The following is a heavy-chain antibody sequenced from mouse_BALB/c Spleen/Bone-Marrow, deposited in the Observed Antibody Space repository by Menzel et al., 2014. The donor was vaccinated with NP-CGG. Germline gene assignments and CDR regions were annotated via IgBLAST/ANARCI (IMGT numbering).Heavy chain of an antibody. CDR3: ARHGYYGSRAMDY. CDR2: ISNGGGST. CDR1: GFTFSSYT. J-gene: IGHJ4*01. D-gene: IGHD1-1*01. Sequence: EVKLVESGGGLVQPGGSLKLSCAASGFTFSSYTMSWVRQTPEKRLEWVAYISNGGGSTYYPDTVKGRFTISRDNAKNTLYLQMNSLKAEDAAMYYCARHGYYGSRAMDYWGQGTSVTVSS. V-gene: IGHV5-12-2*01.